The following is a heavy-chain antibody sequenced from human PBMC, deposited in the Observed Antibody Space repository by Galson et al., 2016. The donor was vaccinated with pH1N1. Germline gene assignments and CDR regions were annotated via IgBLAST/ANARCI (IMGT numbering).Heavy chain of an antibody. Sequence: PALVKPTQTLTLTCTFSGFSLSTSGMCVSWVRQPPGKALEWLALIDWGDGKYYSTSLKTRLTISKDTSKNQVVLTMTNMDPVDTATYYSARFTYGDYTTYFDYWGQGSLVTVSS. V-gene: IGHV2-70*20. CDR3: ARFTYGDYTTYFDY. CDR1: GFSLSTSGMC. CDR2: IDWGDGK. D-gene: IGHD4-17*01. J-gene: IGHJ4*02.